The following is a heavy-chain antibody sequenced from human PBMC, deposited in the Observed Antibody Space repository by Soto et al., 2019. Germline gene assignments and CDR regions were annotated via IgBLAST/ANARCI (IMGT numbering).Heavy chain of an antibody. V-gene: IGHV1-46*01. D-gene: IGHD3-9*01. CDR3: ALYDILTGYGY. Sequence: ASVKVSCKASGYTFTSYYMHWVRQAPGQGLEWMGIINPSGGSTSYAQKFQGRVTMTRDTSTSTVYMELSSLRSEDTAVYYCALYDILTGYGYWGQGTLVTAPQ. CDR2: INPSGGST. CDR1: GYTFTSYY. J-gene: IGHJ4*02.